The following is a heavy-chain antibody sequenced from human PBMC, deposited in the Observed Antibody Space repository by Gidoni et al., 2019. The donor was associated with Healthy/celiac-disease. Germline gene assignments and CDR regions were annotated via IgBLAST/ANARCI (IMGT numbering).Heavy chain of an antibody. CDR3: ARDGF. V-gene: IGHV3-30-3*01. J-gene: IGHJ4*02. CDR1: GFPFSSYA. CDR2: ISYDGSNK. Sequence: QVQLVESGGGVGQPGRSLRLSCAASGFPFSSYAMHWVRPAPGKGLEWVAVISYDGSNKYYADSVKGRFTISRDNSKNTLYLQMNSLRAEDTAVYYCARDGFWGQGTLVTVSS.